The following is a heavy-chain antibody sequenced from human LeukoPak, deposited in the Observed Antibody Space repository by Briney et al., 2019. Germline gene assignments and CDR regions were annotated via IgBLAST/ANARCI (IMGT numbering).Heavy chain of an antibody. CDR2: ISGSGGST. D-gene: IGHD2-8*01. V-gene: IGHV3-23*01. CDR3: AKDPTSYCTNAVCYTPPYYIDY. Sequence: GGSLRLSCAASGFTFSSYAMSWVRQAPGKGLEWVSAISGSGGSTYYADSVKGRFTISRDNSKNTLYLQMNSLRAEDTAVYYYAKDPTSYCTNAVCYTPPYYIDYWGQGTLVTVSS. J-gene: IGHJ4*02. CDR1: GFTFSSYA.